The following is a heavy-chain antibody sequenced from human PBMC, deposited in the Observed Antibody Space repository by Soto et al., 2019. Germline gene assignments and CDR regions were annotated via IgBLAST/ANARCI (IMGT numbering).Heavy chain of an antibody. CDR1: GGSISSGGYY. Sequence: QVQLQESGPGLVKPSQTLSLTCTVSGGSISSGGYYWSWIRQHPGKGLEWIGYIYYSGSTYYNPSLKSRVTISVDTSKNQFSLKLSSVTAADTAVYYCARDKFVSGYYRYFDYWGQGTLVTVSS. D-gene: IGHD3-22*01. V-gene: IGHV4-31*03. CDR2: IYYSGST. CDR3: ARDKFVSGYYRYFDY. J-gene: IGHJ4*02.